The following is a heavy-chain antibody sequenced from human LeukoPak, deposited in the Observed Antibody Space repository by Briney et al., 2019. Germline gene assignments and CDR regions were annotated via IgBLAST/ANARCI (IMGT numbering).Heavy chain of an antibody. D-gene: IGHD3-22*01. CDR3: ARDTHVWYYYDSSGYYGGLDY. V-gene: IGHV4-61*01. J-gene: IGHJ4*02. CDR2: IYYSGST. Sequence: PSQTLSLTCTVSGGSISSGSYYWSWIRQPPGKGLEWIGYIYYSGSTNYHPSLTSRVTISVDTSKNQCSLKLSSVTAADTAVYYCARDTHVWYYYDSSGYYGGLDYWGQGTLVTVSS. CDR1: GGSISSGSYY.